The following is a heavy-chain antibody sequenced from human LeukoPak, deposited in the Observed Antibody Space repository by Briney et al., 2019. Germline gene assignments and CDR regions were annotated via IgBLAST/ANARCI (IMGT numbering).Heavy chain of an antibody. CDR3: AMRGDGYKMGVAPKQKIDY. V-gene: IGHV4-39*07. Sequence: SETLSLTCTVSGGSISSGGYYWSWIRQPPGKGLEWIGEINHSGSTNYNPSLKSRVTISVDTSKNQFSLKLSSVTAADTAVYYCAMRGDGYKMGVAPKQKIDYRGQGTLVTVSS. D-gene: IGHD5-24*01. J-gene: IGHJ4*02. CDR1: GGSISSGGYY. CDR2: INHSGST.